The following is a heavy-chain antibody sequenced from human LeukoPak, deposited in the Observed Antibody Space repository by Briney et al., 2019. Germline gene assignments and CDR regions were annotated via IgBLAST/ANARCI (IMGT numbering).Heavy chain of an antibody. V-gene: IGHV5-51*01. Sequence: GESLKISCKGSGYDFTFYWVAWVRQMPGKGLEWMGIIYPGDSDTRYSPSFQGQVTISANKSISTAYLQWNSLKASDTAMYYCARSYYDSSGYYSLGVLDIWGQGTVVTVSS. CDR1: GYDFTFYW. D-gene: IGHD3-22*01. J-gene: IGHJ3*02. CDR2: IYPGDSDT. CDR3: ARSYYDSSGYYSLGVLDI.